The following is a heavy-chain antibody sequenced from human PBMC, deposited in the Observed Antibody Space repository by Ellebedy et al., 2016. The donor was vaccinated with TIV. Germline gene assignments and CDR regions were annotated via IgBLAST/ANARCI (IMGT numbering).Heavy chain of an antibody. D-gene: IGHD2-15*01. CDR3: ARGRCSGANCHYFDY. CDR2: ITSDGSNI. V-gene: IGHV3-30*03. CDR1: GFTFGDHY. J-gene: IGHJ4*02. Sequence: PGGSLRLSCVVSGFTFGDHYMDWVRQAPGKGLQWVTYITSDGSNINYADSVKGRLTISRDISKNTMYLQMNSLRAEDTALYSCARGRCSGANCHYFDYWGQGTVVTVSS.